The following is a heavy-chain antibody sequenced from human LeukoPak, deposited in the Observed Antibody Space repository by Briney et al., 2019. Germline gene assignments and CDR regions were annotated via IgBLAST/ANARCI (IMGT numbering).Heavy chain of an antibody. J-gene: IGHJ4*02. Sequence: GGSLRLSCTASGLTFSTSGFNWVRQAPGKGVEGVASIGPTGSDRYHADSIKGRFTISRDNANNFLYLQMNSLRAEDTAVYYCATETNGRHYDYWGQGTLLTVSS. CDR2: IGPTGSDR. D-gene: IGHD2-8*01. V-gene: IGHV3-21*06. CDR3: ATETNGRHYDY. CDR1: GLTFSTSG.